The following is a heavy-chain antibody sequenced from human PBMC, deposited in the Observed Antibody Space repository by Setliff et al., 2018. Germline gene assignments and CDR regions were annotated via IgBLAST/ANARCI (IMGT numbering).Heavy chain of an antibody. V-gene: IGHV5-51*01. CDR1: RDSFTNYW. J-gene: IGHJ5*02. CDR2: IFPADADT. Sequence: GASLKISCKAARDSFTNYWIIWVREVPGKGLEWMGMIFPADADTRYNPSFKGQVTMSVDRSITTAYLQWYSLKASDTAIYYCAQKHQRASWAFDPWGRGTLVTVSS. D-gene: IGHD2-2*01. CDR3: AQKHQRASWAFDP.